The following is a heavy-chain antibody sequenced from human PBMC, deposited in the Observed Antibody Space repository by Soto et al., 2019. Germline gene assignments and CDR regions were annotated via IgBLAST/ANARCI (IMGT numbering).Heavy chain of an antibody. J-gene: IGHJ4*02. CDR1: GGSFSGYY. D-gene: IGHD3-10*01. V-gene: IGHV4-34*01. CDR3: TSDRYPRFYHGSGSYPYY. CDR2: INHSGST. Sequence: SETLSLTCAVYGGSFSGYYWSWIRQPPGKGLEWIGEINHSGSTNYNPSLKSRVTISVDTSKNQFSLKLSSVTAADTAVYFCTSDRYPRFYHGSGSYPYYWGQGTPVTVSS.